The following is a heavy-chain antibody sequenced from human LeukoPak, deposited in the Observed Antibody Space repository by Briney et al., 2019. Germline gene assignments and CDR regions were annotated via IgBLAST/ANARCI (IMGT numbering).Heavy chain of an antibody. J-gene: IGHJ5*02. CDR3: TRDLYWVFA. CDR2: IRSNTEGGTT. Sequence: PGGSLRLSCAASGFSFTNAWMTWVRQAPGKGLEWVGRIRSNTEGGTTDYAAPVKGRFSISRDDSRNTLYLQMNSLKTEDTAGDYCTRDLYWVFAWGRGPLVTVSS. D-gene: IGHD3-3*01. V-gene: IGHV3-15*01. CDR1: GFSFTNAW.